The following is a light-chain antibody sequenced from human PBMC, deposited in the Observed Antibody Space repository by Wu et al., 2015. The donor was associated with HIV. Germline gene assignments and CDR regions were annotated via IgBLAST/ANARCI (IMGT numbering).Light chain of an antibody. V-gene: IGKV1-5*03. J-gene: IGKJ4*01. CDR1: QTINNW. Sequence: DIQMTQSPSTLSAYVGDRVTITCRASQTINNWLAWYQQEPGKAPKLLIYKASSLESGVPSRFSGSGSGTEFTLTISSLQPDDFATYYCQQYNSYSPLTFGGGTKV. CDR2: KAS. CDR3: QQYNSYSPLT.